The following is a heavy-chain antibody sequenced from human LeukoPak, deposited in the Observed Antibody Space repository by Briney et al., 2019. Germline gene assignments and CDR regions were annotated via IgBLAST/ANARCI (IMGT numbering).Heavy chain of an antibody. Sequence: PSETLSLTCTVSGGSISSSSYYWGWIRHPPGKGLEWIGSIYYSGSTYYNPSLKSRVTISVDTSKNQFSLKLSSVTAADTAVYYCARKYSSGWYPYWGQGTLVTVSS. D-gene: IGHD6-19*01. J-gene: IGHJ4*02. CDR1: GGSISSSSYY. CDR3: ARKYSSGWYPY. V-gene: IGHV4-39*01. CDR2: IYYSGST.